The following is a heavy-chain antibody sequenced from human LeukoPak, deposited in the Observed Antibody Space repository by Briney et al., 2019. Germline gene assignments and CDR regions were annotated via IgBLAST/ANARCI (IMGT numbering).Heavy chain of an antibody. D-gene: IGHD6-19*01. J-gene: IGHJ4*02. V-gene: IGHV3-7*01. CDR2: IKQDGNEK. CDR3: ARDPGPYSVGWYYFHY. CDR1: GFTFSSHC. Sequence: QPGGSLRLSCAASGFTFSSHCIHWVRQAPGKGLEWVANIKQDGNEKYYVDSVKGRFAISRDNAKSSVYLQMNSLRAEDTAVYYCARDPGPYSVGWYYFHYWGQGTLVSVFS.